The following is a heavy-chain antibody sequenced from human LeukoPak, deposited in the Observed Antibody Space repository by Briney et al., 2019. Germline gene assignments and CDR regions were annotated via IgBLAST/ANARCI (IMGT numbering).Heavy chain of an antibody. CDR1: GFTFSSYG. V-gene: IGHV3-23*01. CDR3: AKDSIFPYMDV. D-gene: IGHD2/OR15-2a*01. Sequence: GGSLRLSCAASGFTFSSYGMHWIRQAPGKGLEWVSAISGSGGSTYYADSVKGRFTISRDNSKNTLYLQMNSLRAEDTAVYYCAKDSIFPYMDVWGKGTTVTVSS. CDR2: ISGSGGST. J-gene: IGHJ6*03.